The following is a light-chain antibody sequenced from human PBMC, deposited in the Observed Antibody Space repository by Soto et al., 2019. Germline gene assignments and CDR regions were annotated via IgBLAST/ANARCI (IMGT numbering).Light chain of an antibody. Sequence: IQVTQSPSSLSASVGDRVTITCRTSQGIRSALGWYQQKPGKVPKLLIYAASTLQSGVPSRFSGSGSGRDFTLTISNLQPEDFATYYCQQLNVYPLTFGQGARQAIK. V-gene: IGKV1-17*02. CDR2: AAS. CDR1: QGIRSA. CDR3: QQLNVYPLT. J-gene: IGKJ5*01.